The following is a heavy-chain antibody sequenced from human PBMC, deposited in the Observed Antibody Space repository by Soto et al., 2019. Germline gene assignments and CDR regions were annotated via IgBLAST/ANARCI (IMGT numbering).Heavy chain of an antibody. Sequence: SETLSLTCAVSGGAIGTSDWWSWVRQPPGKGLEWIGEIDHTGSINHNPSLKSRVIISVDKSKNHFFLNLTSVTAADTALYFCARDPVRRGNDKYNHGRFWGQGILVTVSS. CDR1: GGAIGTSDW. CDR3: ARDPVRRGNDKYNHGRF. V-gene: IGHV4-4*02. CDR2: IDHTGSI. J-gene: IGHJ4*02. D-gene: IGHD1-1*01.